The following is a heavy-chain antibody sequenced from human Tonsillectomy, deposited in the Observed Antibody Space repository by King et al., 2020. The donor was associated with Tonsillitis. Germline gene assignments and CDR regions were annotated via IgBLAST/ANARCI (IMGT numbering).Heavy chain of an antibody. Sequence: QLQESGPGLVKPSETLSLTCTVSGGSISGYYWSWLRQPPGKGLEWIGYIYYSGSTNYNPSLKSRVTISVDTSKNQFSLKLSSVTAADTAVYYGARDGGTMFAVADYYYYMDVWGKGTAVTVSS. CDR1: GGSISGYY. CDR3: ARDGGTMFAVADYYYYMDV. V-gene: IGHV4-59*01. J-gene: IGHJ6*03. CDR2: IYYSGST. D-gene: IGHD3-3*01.